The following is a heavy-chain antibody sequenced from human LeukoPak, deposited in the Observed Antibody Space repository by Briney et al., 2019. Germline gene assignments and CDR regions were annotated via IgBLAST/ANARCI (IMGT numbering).Heavy chain of an antibody. CDR3: ATILVGATGY. CDR1: GFTFSSYS. Sequence: GGSLRLSCAASGFTFSSYSMNWVRQAPGKGLEWVSSISSSSSYIYYADSVKGRFTISRDNAKNSLYLQMNSLRAEDTAVYYCATILVGATGYWGQGTLVTVSS. D-gene: IGHD1-26*01. CDR2: ISSSSSYI. V-gene: IGHV3-21*01. J-gene: IGHJ4*02.